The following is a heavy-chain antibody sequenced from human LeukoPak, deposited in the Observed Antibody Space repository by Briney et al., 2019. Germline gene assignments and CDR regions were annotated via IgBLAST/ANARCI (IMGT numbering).Heavy chain of an antibody. CDR3: ASGPVVVVADNWFDP. J-gene: IGHJ5*02. V-gene: IGHV4-30-4*01. Sequence: PSETLSLTCTVSGGSISSGDYYWSWIRQPPGKGLEWIGYIYYSGSTYYNPSLKSRVTISVDTSKNQFSLKLSSVTAADTAVYYCASGPVVVVADNWFDPWGQGTLVTVSS. CDR2: IYYSGST. D-gene: IGHD2-15*01. CDR1: GGSISSGDYY.